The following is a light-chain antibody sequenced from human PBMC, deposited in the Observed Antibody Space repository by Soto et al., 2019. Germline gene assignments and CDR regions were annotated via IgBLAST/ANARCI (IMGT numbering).Light chain of an antibody. CDR2: GAS. CDR1: QSVSSY. V-gene: IGKV3-15*01. Sequence: EIVMTQSPATLSVSPGERATLSCRASQSVSSYLAWYQQKPGQAPRLLIYGASTRATGIPARFSGSGSGTEFTHTISSLQSEDFAVYYCQQYSDWPSITFGQGTRLEI. CDR3: QQYSDWPSIT. J-gene: IGKJ5*01.